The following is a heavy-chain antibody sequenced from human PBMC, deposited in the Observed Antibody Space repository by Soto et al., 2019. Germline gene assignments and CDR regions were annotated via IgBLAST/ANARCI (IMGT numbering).Heavy chain of an antibody. CDR3: ATAIDYYGSGSYYNGYYFDY. CDR2: ISSSGSTI. V-gene: IGHV3-11*01. D-gene: IGHD3-10*01. J-gene: IGHJ4*02. CDR1: GFTFSDYY. Sequence: QVQLVESGGGLVKPGGSLRLSCAASGFTFSDYYMSWIRQAPGKGLEWVSYISSSGSTIYYADSVKGRFTISRNNAKNSLYLQMNSLRAEDTAVYYCATAIDYYGSGSYYNGYYFDYWGQGTLVTVSS.